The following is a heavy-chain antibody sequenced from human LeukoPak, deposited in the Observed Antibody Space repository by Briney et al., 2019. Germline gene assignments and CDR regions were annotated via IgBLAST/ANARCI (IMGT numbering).Heavy chain of an antibody. D-gene: IGHD1-1*01. Sequence: SETLSLTCAVYGGSFRGYYWSWIRQPPGKGLEWLGEINHSGSTNYNPSLKSRVTISVDTSKNLFSLKLSSVTAADTAVYYCARGNWTGNNWFDPWGQGTLVTVSS. CDR2: INHSGST. CDR1: GGSFRGYY. CDR3: ARGNWTGNNWFDP. V-gene: IGHV4-34*01. J-gene: IGHJ5*02.